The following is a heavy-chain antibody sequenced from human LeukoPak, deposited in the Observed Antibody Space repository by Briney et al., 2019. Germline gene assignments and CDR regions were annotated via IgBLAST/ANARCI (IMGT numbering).Heavy chain of an antibody. CDR3: AIEVPPGDYSLDC. CDR2: IRQEGRET. Sequence: GGSLRLSCTPSGFTFNRYWISGGRHTPGRGGEWLANIRQEGRETLYMGCAQRRFPLSRDNAKNSLYLQKNTVRTEDTAVYYCAIEVPPGDYSLDCWGRGTLVTVFS. D-gene: IGHD4-17*01. V-gene: IGHV3-7*01. CDR1: GFTFNRYW. J-gene: IGHJ4*02.